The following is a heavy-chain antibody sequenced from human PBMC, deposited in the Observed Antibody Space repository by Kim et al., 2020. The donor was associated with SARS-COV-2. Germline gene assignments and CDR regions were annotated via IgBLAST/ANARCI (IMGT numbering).Heavy chain of an antibody. CDR3: ATRMVGWNDEGPLDC. J-gene: IGHJ4*02. D-gene: IGHD1-1*01. Sequence: GSMEGRFTISRNKSKNTLSLQMNSRGAEDTAVYYCATRMVGWNDEGPLDCWGQGTLVTVSS. V-gene: IGHV3-30*03.